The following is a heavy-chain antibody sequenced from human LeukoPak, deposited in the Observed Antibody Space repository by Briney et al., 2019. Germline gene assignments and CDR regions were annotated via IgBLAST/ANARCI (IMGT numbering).Heavy chain of an antibody. J-gene: IGHJ4*02. CDR2: MNPNSGNT. CDR3: ARVKHYYDSSGYYIDY. V-gene: IGHV1-8*01. D-gene: IGHD3-22*01. Sequence: ASVKVSCKASGYTFTSYDINWVRQATGQGLEWMGWMNPNSGNTGYAQKFQGRVTMTRNTSISTAYMELSSLRSDDTAVYYCARVKHYYDSSGYYIDYWGQGTLVTVSS. CDR1: GYTFTSYD.